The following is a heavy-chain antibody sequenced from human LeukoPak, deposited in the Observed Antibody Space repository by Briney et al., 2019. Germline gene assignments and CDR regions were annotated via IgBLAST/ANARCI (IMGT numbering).Heavy chain of an antibody. Sequence: PSETLSLTCTVSGGSISSYYWSWIRQPAGKGLEWIGRIYTSGITSYNPSFKSRVTMSVDTSKNQFSLKLISVTAADTAVYYCARGGIPAAISMNWIDPWGQGTLVTVSS. V-gene: IGHV4-4*07. CDR2: IYTSGIT. D-gene: IGHD2-2*01. CDR3: ARGGIPAAISMNWIDP. J-gene: IGHJ5*02. CDR1: GGSISSYY.